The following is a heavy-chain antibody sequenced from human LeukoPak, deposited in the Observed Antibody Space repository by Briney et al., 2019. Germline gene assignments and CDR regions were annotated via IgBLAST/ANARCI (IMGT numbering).Heavy chain of an antibody. CDR2: SRNKGNNYIT. D-gene: IGHD2-2*01. V-gene: IGHV3-72*01. CDR1: GFTFSDHD. J-gene: IGHJ4*02. Sequence: GGSLRLSCAASGFTFSDHDMDWVRQAPGRGLEWVCRSRNKGNNYITEYAASVKGRFMISRDGSKYSLYLQMNSLKTEDTAVYYCARDYNTSWYVPFDYWGQGTLVPVSS. CDR3: ARDYNTSWYVPFDY.